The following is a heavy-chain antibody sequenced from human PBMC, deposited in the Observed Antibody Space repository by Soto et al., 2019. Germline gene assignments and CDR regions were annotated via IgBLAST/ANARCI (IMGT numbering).Heavy chain of an antibody. CDR3: ARGVGSSPPRY. CDR2: IYDIGSP. CDR1: GGSISVYY. J-gene: IGHJ4*02. D-gene: IGHD3-9*01. V-gene: IGHV4-59*01. Sequence: SETLSLTCSISGGSISVYYWSWIRQSPGQGLEWIGYIYDIGSPYYNPSLKTRVTISADTSKNQISLKLTSATAADTAVYFCARGVGSSPPRYWGRGTLVTVSS.